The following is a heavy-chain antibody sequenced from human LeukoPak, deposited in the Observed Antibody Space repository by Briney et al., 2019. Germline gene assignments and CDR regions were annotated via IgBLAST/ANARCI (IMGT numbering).Heavy chain of an antibody. Sequence: GGSLRLSCAASGFSFGSYGIHWVRQAPGKGLEWVAVISHEGSFQSYADSVRGRFTISRDNSKNMVFLQMNSLSAEDTAVYYCARTREQWQVLDYWGQGTLVTVSS. CDR2: ISHEGSFQ. V-gene: IGHV3-30*03. D-gene: IGHD6-19*01. CDR3: ARTREQWQVLDY. J-gene: IGHJ4*02. CDR1: GFSFGSYG.